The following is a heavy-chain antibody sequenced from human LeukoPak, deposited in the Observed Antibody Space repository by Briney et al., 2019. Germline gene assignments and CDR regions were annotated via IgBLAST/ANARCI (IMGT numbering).Heavy chain of an antibody. CDR1: GGSISSGGYS. CDR2: IYHSGST. J-gene: IGHJ4*02. V-gene: IGHV4-30-2*01. D-gene: IGHD4/OR15-4a*01. CDR3: ARFRMGAFDY. Sequence: SQTLSLTCAVSGGSISSGGYSWSWIRQPRGKGLEWIGYIYHSGSTYYNPSLKSRVTISVDRSKNQFSLKLRSVTAADPTVYYCARFRMGAFDYWGQGTLVTVSS.